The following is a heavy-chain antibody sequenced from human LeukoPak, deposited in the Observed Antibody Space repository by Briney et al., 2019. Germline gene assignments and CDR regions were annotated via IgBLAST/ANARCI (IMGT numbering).Heavy chain of an antibody. J-gene: IGHJ5*02. V-gene: IGHV3-23*01. D-gene: IGHD2-2*01. CDR2: ISISGVST. CDR3: AKGVVPAAITGLGQNWFDP. Sequence: PGGSLRLSCTASGFTLTNNAMTWVRQAPGKGLEWVSGISISGVSTYYAESVKGRFTISRDTSKNTLYLQMNSLRAEDTAVYYCAKGVVPAAITGLGQNWFDPWGQGTLVTVSS. CDR1: GFTLTNNA.